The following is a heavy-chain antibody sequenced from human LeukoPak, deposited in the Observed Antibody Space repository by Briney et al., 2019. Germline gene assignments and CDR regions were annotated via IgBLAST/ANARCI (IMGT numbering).Heavy chain of an antibody. Sequence: GGSLRLSCAGPGFTFSDYGMSWVRQAPGKGLEWVSTIAGSGGNTNYADSVRGRFTISRDNSKSTLSLTMNSLRADDTAVYYCAKGRLFGDYIFDFWGQGTLVTVSS. V-gene: IGHV3-23*01. D-gene: IGHD4-17*01. CDR1: GFTFSDYG. J-gene: IGHJ4*02. CDR3: AKGRLFGDYIFDF. CDR2: IAGSGGNT.